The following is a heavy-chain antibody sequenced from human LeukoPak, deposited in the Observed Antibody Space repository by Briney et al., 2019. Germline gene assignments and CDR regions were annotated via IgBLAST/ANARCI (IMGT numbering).Heavy chain of an antibody. CDR1: GFTSGSYA. Sequence: GGSLRLSCVVSGFTSGSYAIHWVRQAPGKGLEWVSGTSGSGATYYADSVRGRFTMSRDNSKSTFDLHMNSLRVEDTALYYCARGNAYGSFIFDFWGQGTLVIASS. CDR3: ARGNAYGSFIFDF. CDR2: TSGSGAT. J-gene: IGHJ4*02. V-gene: IGHV3-23*01. D-gene: IGHD3-10*01.